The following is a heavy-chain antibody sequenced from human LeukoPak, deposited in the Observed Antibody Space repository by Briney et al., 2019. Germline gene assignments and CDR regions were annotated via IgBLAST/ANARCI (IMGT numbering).Heavy chain of an antibody. J-gene: IGHJ3*02. Sequence: KSSETLSLTCAVYGGSFSGYYWSRIRQPPGKGLEWIGEISHSGSTNYNPSLKSRVTISVDTSKNQFSLKLSSVTAADTAVYYCARLDYSSSLYDAFDIWGQGTMVTVSS. D-gene: IGHD6-13*01. CDR3: ARLDYSSSLYDAFDI. V-gene: IGHV4-34*01. CDR2: ISHSGST. CDR1: GGSFSGYY.